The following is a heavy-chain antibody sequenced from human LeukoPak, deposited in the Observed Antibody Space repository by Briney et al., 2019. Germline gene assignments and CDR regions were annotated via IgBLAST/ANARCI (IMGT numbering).Heavy chain of an antibody. V-gene: IGHV1-2*04. CDR2: INPNSGGT. CDR3: ARDWEGYYDSSGYSPDY. D-gene: IGHD3-22*01. J-gene: IGHJ4*02. CDR1: GYTFTGYY. Sequence: ASVKVSCKASGYTFTGYYMHWVRQAPGQGLEWMGWINPNSGGTNYAQKFQGWVTMTRDTSLSTAYMELSRLRSDDTAVYYCARDWEGYYDSSGYSPDYWGQGTLVTVSS.